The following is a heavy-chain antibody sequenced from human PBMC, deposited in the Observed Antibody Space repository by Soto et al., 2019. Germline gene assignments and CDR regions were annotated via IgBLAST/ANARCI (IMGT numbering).Heavy chain of an antibody. J-gene: IGHJ1*01. CDR3: AIDPHAASPH. CDR1: GGTFSNYA. CDR2: IIPIFGIA. Sequence: SVKVSCKASGGTFSNYAITWVRQAPGQGLEWLGRIIPIFGIANYAQKFQGRVTITADKSTSTAYMEMSSLRLEDTAVYSCAIDPHAASPHWGQGTLVTVS. V-gene: IGHV1-69*04. D-gene: IGHD2-15*01.